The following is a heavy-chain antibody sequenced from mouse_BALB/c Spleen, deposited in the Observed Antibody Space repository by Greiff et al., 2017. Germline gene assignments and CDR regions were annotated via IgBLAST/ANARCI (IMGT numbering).Heavy chain of an antibody. CDR2: ISNGGGST. CDR1: GFTFSSYT. CDR3: ARRPGGYFDY. J-gene: IGHJ2*01. Sequence: EVQVVESGGGLVQPGGSLKLSCAASGFTFSSYTMSWVRQTPEKRLEWVAYISNGGGSTYYPDTVKGRFTISRDNAKNTLYLQMSSLKSEDTAMYYCARRPGGYFDYWGQGTTLTVSS. V-gene: IGHV5-12-2*01.